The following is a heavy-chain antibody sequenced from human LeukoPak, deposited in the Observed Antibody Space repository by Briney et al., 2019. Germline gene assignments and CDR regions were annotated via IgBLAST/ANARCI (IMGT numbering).Heavy chain of an antibody. V-gene: IGHV3-23*01. CDR2: ISGSGGST. D-gene: IGHD3-3*01. CDR3: AKATDDFWSGYPIFDY. Sequence: PGGSLRPSCAASGFTFSSYAMSWVRQAPGKGLEWVSAISGSGGSTYYADSVKGRFTISRDNSKNTLYLQMNSLRAEDTAVYYCAKATDDFWSGYPIFDYWGQGTLVTVSS. J-gene: IGHJ4*02. CDR1: GFTFSSYA.